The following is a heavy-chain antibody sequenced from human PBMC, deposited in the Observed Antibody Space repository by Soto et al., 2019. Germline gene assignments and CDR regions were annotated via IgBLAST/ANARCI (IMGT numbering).Heavy chain of an antibody. CDR1: GFTFSSYG. D-gene: IGHD6-19*01. V-gene: IGHV3-33*01. Sequence: PGGSLRLSCAASGFTFSSYGMRWVRQAPGKGLEWVAVIWYDGSNKYYADSVKGRFAISRDNSKNTLYLQMNSLRAEDTAVYYCARDPGIAVAYEGSYFDYWGQGTLVTVSS. J-gene: IGHJ4*02. CDR3: ARDPGIAVAYEGSYFDY. CDR2: IWYDGSNK.